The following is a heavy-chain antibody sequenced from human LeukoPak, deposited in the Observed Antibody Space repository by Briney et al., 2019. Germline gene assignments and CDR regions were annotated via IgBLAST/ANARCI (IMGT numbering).Heavy chain of an antibody. J-gene: IGHJ2*01. D-gene: IGHD1-26*01. CDR1: GFTFSHYE. CDR2: INVGDTAA. V-gene: IGHV3-48*03. Sequence: GGSLRLSCVVSGFTFSHYEMIWVRQAPGKGLEWVSYINVGDTAANYADSVKGRFTMSRDDAENSVYLQLNSLRADDTAIYFCARKTDRMGEVGRDRFFDLWGRGTLVTVS. CDR3: ARKTDRMGEVGRDRFFDL.